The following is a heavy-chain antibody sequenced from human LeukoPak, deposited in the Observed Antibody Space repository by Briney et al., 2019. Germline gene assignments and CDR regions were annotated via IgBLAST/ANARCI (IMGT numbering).Heavy chain of an antibody. J-gene: IGHJ4*02. V-gene: IGHV1-8*01. CDR1: GYTLMNFE. CDR3: ARGGKELLWFGELLQGDY. Sequence: ASVKVSCKDSGYTLMNFEINWVRQATRQGLERMGWMNPNSGNTGYAQKLQGRDTMTRNTSISTAYMELSRLRSDDTAVYYCARGGKELLWFGELLQGDYWGQGTLVTVSS. D-gene: IGHD3-10*01. CDR2: MNPNSGNT.